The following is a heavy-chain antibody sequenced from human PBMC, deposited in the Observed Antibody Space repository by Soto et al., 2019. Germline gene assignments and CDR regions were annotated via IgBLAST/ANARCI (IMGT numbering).Heavy chain of an antibody. CDR3: AREYPMVQKSNRFDP. Sequence: QVQLVQSGAEVKKPGSSVKVSCKASGGTFSSYAISWVRQAPGQVLEWLGWIIPIFGTANYAQKFQGRVTITADESTSTAYMELSSLRSEDTAVYYCAREYPMVQKSNRFDPWGQGRLVTVSS. CDR2: IIPIFGTA. J-gene: IGHJ5*02. CDR1: GGTFSSYA. D-gene: IGHD2-8*01. V-gene: IGHV1-69*01.